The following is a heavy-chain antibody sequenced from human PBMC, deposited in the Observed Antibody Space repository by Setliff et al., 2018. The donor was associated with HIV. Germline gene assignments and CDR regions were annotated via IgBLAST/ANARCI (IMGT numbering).Heavy chain of an antibody. Sequence: SETLSLTCTVSGGSISSGNYYWSWIRQHPGKGLEWIGYIYYSGSTYYNPSLKSRVTISIDTSKNQFSLKVSSVTAAGTAVYYRARGWEWGAPQYYFDSWGLGTLVTVSS. D-gene: IGHD1-26*01. CDR3: ARGWEWGAPQYYFDS. V-gene: IGHV4-31*03. J-gene: IGHJ4*02. CDR1: GGSISSGNYY. CDR2: IYYSGST.